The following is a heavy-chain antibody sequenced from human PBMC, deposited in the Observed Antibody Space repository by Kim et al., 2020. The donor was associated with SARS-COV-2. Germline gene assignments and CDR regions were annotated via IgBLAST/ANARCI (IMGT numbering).Heavy chain of an antibody. D-gene: IGHD5-12*01. CDR1: GFTFSSYA. J-gene: IGHJ4*02. Sequence: GGSLRLSCAASGFTFSSYAMHWVRQAPGKGLEWVAVISYDGSNKYYADSVKGRFTISRDNSKNTLYLQMNSLRAEDTALYYCASSTIVATPFDYWGQGTL. CDR3: ASSTIVATPFDY. CDR2: ISYDGSNK. V-gene: IGHV3-30*04.